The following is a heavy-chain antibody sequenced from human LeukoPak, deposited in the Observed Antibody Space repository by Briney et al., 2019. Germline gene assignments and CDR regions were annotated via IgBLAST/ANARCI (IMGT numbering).Heavy chain of an antibody. CDR2: INPNSGGT. CDR1: GYTFTGYY. Sequence: ASVKVSCKASGYTFTGYYMHLVRQAPGQGLEWMGWINPNSGGTNYAQKFQGRVTMTRDTSISTAYMELSRLRSDDTAVYYCASGPQGSIRFPFDYWGQGTLVTVSS. V-gene: IGHV1-2*02. D-gene: IGHD3-3*02. CDR3: ASGPQGSIRFPFDY. J-gene: IGHJ4*02.